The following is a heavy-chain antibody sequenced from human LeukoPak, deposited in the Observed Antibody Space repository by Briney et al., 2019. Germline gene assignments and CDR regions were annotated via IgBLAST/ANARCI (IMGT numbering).Heavy chain of an antibody. J-gene: IGHJ4*02. CDR2: IYYSGST. CDR1: GGSISNYY. V-gene: IGHV4-59*01. CDR3: ARGSFNSAWY. Sequence: SETLSLTCTVSGGSISNYYWSRIRQPPGKGLEWIGYIYYSGSTNYNPSLKSRVTISVDTSKNQFSLKVTSVTAADTAIYYCARGSFNSAWYWGQGVLVTVSP. D-gene: IGHD6-19*01.